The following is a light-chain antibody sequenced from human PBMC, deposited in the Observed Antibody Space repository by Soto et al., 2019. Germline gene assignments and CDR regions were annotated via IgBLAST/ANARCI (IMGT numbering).Light chain of an antibody. CDR2: KAS. Sequence: DIQMTQSPSTLSASVGDRVTITCRASQSISSWLAWYQQKPGKAPKLLIYKASSLESGVPSRFSGSGSGTEFTLTIRSLQPDDFATYYCQQYKAFGGGTKVEIK. J-gene: IGKJ4*01. CDR1: QSISSW. CDR3: QQYKA. V-gene: IGKV1-5*03.